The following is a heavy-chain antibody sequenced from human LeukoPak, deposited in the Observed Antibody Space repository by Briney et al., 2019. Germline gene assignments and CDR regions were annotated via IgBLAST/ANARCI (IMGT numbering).Heavy chain of an antibody. D-gene: IGHD2-2*02. Sequence: GGSLRLSCAASGFTFSSYAMSWVRQAPGKGLEWVSGISGSGDSTYYADSVKGRFTISRDNSKNSLYLQMNSLRAEDTAVYYCARDLNEMRDIVVVPAATPPNWFDPWGQGTLVTVSS. J-gene: IGHJ5*02. CDR3: ARDLNEMRDIVVVPAATPPNWFDP. CDR1: GFTFSSYA. V-gene: IGHV3-23*01. CDR2: ISGSGDST.